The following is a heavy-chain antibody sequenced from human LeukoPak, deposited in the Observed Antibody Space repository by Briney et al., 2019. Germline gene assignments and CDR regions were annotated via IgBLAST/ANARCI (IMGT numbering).Heavy chain of an antibody. V-gene: IGHV4-30-4*08. D-gene: IGHD2-2*01. CDR3: ASFQSRYENLRSDI. CDR2: IYNSGSP. CDR1: GGSMSSGDYY. J-gene: IGHJ3*02. Sequence: SETLSLTCTVSGGSMSSGDYYYTWIRQPPGKGLEWIGFIYNSGSPYYIPSLKSRSTISIDTSKNQFSLKLRSVTAADTAVYYCASFQSRYENLRSDIGGPGTMVTVFS.